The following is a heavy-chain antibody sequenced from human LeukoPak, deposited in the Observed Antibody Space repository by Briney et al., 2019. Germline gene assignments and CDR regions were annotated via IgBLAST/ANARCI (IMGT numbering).Heavy chain of an antibody. CDR3: ARGKVGDAFDI. D-gene: IGHD1-26*01. CDR1: GFTFSSYS. Sequence: PGGSLRLSCAASGFTFSSYSMNWVRQAPGKGLEWVSYISSSSSTIYYADSVKGRFTISRDNAKNSLYLQMNSLRAEDTAVYYCARGKVGDAFDIWGQGTMVTVSS. CDR2: ISSSSSTI. V-gene: IGHV3-48*01. J-gene: IGHJ3*02.